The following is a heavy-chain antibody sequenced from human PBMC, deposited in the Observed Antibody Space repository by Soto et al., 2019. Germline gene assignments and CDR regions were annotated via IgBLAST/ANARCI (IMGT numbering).Heavy chain of an antibody. D-gene: IGHD2-21*02. J-gene: IGHJ4*02. CDR2: ISSSSRAI. CDR3: ARVPLTCGGDCYIADY. CDR1: GFTFSTYN. Sequence: EVQLVESGGGLVQPGGSLRLSCAASGFTFSTYNMNWVRQAPGNGLEWVSYISSSSRAIYYADSVKGRFTISRDNAKNSLYLQMNSLRDEDTAVYYCARVPLTCGGDCYIADYWGQGTLVTVSS. V-gene: IGHV3-48*02.